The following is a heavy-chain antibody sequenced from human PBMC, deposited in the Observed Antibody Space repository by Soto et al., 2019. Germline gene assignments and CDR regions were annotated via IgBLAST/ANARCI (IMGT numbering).Heavy chain of an antibody. Sequence: SETLSLTCTVSGGSISSSSYYWGWIRQPPGKGLEWIGSIYYSGSTYYNPSLKSRVTISVDTSKNQFSLKLSSVTAADTAVYYCARLARGNWNDDSYGMDVWGQGTTVTVSS. CDR1: GGSISSSSYY. CDR2: IYYSGST. J-gene: IGHJ6*02. CDR3: ARLARGNWNDDSYGMDV. D-gene: IGHD1-20*01. V-gene: IGHV4-39*01.